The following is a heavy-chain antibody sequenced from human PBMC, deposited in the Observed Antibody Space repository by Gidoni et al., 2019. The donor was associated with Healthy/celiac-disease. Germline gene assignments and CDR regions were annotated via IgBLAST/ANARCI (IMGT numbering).Heavy chain of an antibody. CDR3: AKVYDSSGYSLYYYYYGMDV. J-gene: IGHJ6*02. V-gene: IGHV3-23*01. CDR2: ISGRGGST. Sequence: EVQLLESGGGLVPPGGSLRLSCAASGFTFSSYAMSWVRQAPGKGLEWVSAISGRGGSTYYADSVKGRFTISRDNSKNTLYLQMNSLRAEDTAVYYCAKVYDSSGYSLYYYYYGMDVWGQGTTVTVSS. CDR1: GFTFSSYA. D-gene: IGHD3-22*01.